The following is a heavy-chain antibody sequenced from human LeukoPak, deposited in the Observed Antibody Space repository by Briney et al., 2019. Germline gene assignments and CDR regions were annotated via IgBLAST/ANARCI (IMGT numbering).Heavy chain of an antibody. J-gene: IGHJ6*02. CDR1: GYTFTGYY. Sequence: ASVKVSCKASGYTFTGYYMHWVRQAPGQGLEWMGWINPNSGGTNYAQKFQGRVTMTRDTSISTAYMELSRLRSDDTAVYYCARVHYDYVWGSPLYYGMDVWGQGTTVTVSS. CDR3: ARVHYDYVWGSPLYYGMDV. CDR2: INPNSGGT. D-gene: IGHD3-16*01. V-gene: IGHV1-2*02.